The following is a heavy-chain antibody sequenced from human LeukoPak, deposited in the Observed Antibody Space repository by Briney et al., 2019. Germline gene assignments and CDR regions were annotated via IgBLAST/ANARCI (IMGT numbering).Heavy chain of an antibody. V-gene: IGHV4-39*01. Sequence: SETLSLTCTVSGGSISSSRYYWGWIRQPPGKGLEWIGSIYYSGSTYYNPSLKSRVTISVDTSKNQFSLKLSSVTAADTAVYYCARRYSSGWYYFDYWGQGTLVTVSS. CDR2: IYYSGST. CDR1: GGSISSSRYY. CDR3: ARRYSSGWYYFDY. J-gene: IGHJ4*02. D-gene: IGHD6-13*01.